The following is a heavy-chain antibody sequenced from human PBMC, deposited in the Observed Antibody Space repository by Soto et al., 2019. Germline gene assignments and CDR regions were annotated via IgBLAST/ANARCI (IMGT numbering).Heavy chain of an antibody. CDR2: VNPSGGST. CDR3: AREENCSDGICYSEYFQR. J-gene: IGHJ1*01. V-gene: IGHV1-46*01. Sequence: QVQLVQSGAEVKKPGASVKVSCKASGYIFTAYSMHWVRQAPGQGLEWMGVVNPSGGSTNYAQKFQGRLTMTRDTSTSTVYMDLSSLTSDDTAVYYCAREENCSDGICYSEYFQRWGQGTLVTVSS. D-gene: IGHD2-15*01. CDR1: GYIFTAYS.